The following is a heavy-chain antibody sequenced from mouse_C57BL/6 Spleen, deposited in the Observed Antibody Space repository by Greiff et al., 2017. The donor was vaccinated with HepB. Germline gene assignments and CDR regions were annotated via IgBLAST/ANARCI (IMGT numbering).Heavy chain of an antibody. J-gene: IGHJ4*01. Sequence: QVQLQQPGAELVKPGASVKLSCKASGYTFTSYWMHWVKQRPGQGLEWIGMIHPYSGSTNYNEKFKSKATLTVDKSSSTAYMQLSSLTSEDSAVYYCARWLLPYAMDYWGQGTSVTVSS. V-gene: IGHV1-64*01. CDR2: IHPYSGST. D-gene: IGHD2-3*01. CDR1: GYTFTSYW. CDR3: ARWLLPYAMDY.